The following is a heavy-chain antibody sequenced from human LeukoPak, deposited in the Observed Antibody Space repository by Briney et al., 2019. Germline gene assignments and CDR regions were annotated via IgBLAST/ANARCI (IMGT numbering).Heavy chain of an antibody. V-gene: IGHV1-8*03. CDR1: GYIFTTYD. D-gene: IGHD7-27*01. Sequence: GASVKVSCKASGYIFTTYDIGWLRQATGQGLEWMGWLNPNSGNAGYAQKFQGRVTISRNTSISTAYMELSSLRSDDTAIYYCARRKFLGWFDPWGQGTLVTVSS. CDR3: ARRKFLGWFDP. CDR2: LNPNSGNA. J-gene: IGHJ5*02.